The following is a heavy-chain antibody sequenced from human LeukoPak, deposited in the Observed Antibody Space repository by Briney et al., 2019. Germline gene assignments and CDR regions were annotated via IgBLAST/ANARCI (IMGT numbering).Heavy chain of an antibody. Sequence: GGSLRLSCAASGLTFSSYGMHWVRQAPGKGLEWVAVISYDGGNKYYADSVKGRFTISSDNSQNTLYLQMNSLRAEDTAVYYCWKTKWFGELSVDYWGQGTLVTVSS. V-gene: IGHV3-30*18. CDR2: ISYDGGNK. CDR1: GLTFSSYG. CDR3: WKTKWFGELSVDY. J-gene: IGHJ4*02. D-gene: IGHD3-10*01.